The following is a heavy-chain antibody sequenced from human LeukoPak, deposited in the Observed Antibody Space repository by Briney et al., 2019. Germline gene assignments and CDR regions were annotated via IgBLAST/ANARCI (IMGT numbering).Heavy chain of an antibody. D-gene: IGHD5-24*01. V-gene: IGHV3-7*04. CDR1: GFTFTSYS. CDR2: IKQDGSKK. CDR3: TRVGYIDEGIDY. J-gene: IGHJ4*02. Sequence: GGSLRLSCAASGFTFTSYSMTWVRQAPGKGLEWVANIKQDGSKKSYVDSVKGRFTISRDNAKNSLYLQMNSLRAEDTAIYYCTRVGYIDEGIDYWGQGTLVTVSS.